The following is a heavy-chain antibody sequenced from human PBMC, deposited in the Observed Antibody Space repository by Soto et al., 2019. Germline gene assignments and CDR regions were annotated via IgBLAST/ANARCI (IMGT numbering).Heavy chain of an antibody. V-gene: IGHV3-48*02. CDR3: ARGPSTNYYLDS. CDR2: ISKSGTTT. J-gene: IGHJ4*02. CDR1: GFTFNSYG. Sequence: PGGSLRLSCAASGFTFNSYGIHWVRQGPGKGLEWLSFISKSGTTTYYADSVKGRFTISRDNAKNSLYLQMNSLRDEDTAVYYCARGPSTNYYLDSWGQGTLVTVSS. D-gene: IGHD1-1*01.